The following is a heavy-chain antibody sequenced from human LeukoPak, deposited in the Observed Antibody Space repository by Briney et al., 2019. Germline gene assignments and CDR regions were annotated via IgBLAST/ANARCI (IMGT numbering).Heavy chain of an antibody. CDR2: ITNSDGGA. Sequence: GGSLRLSCAASGFTFTDYWMSWVRQAPGKGLEWVSTITNSDGGAYHADSVKGRFTITRDNSKNTLYLQMNSLRAEDTAVYYCAKGSSESWYYYYMDVWGKGTTVTVSS. CDR1: GFTFTDYW. CDR3: AKGSSESWYYYYMDV. J-gene: IGHJ6*03. V-gene: IGHV3-23*01. D-gene: IGHD6-13*01.